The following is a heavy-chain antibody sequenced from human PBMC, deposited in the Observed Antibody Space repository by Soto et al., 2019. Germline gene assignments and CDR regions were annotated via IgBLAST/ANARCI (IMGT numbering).Heavy chain of an antibody. Sequence: QVQLVESGGGVVQPGRSLRLSCAASGFTFSSYGMHWVRQAPGKGLEWVALIWYDGSNKYYADSVKGRFTISRDNSKNTLYLQMNSVRAENTAVYYCARESTGSYISWFDPWGQGTLVTVSS. CDR3: ARESTGSYISWFDP. V-gene: IGHV3-33*01. D-gene: IGHD3-10*01. J-gene: IGHJ5*02. CDR1: GFTFSSYG. CDR2: IWYDGSNK.